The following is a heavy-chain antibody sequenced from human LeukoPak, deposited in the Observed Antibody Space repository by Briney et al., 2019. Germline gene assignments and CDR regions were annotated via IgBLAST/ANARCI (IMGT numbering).Heavy chain of an antibody. CDR3: ARNYGGNSVGPESWFDP. Sequence: SSETLSLTCTVSGGSISSSSYYWGWIRQPPGKGLEWIGNVYYGGSTYYKPSLKSRVTISVDKSKNQFSLKLSSVTAADTAVYYCARNYGGNSVGPESWFDPWGQGTLVTVSS. J-gene: IGHJ5*02. CDR1: GGSISSSSYY. V-gene: IGHV4-39*07. D-gene: IGHD4-23*01. CDR2: VYYGGST.